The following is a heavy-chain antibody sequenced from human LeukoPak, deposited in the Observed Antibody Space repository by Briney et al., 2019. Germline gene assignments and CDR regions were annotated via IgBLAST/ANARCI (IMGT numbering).Heavy chain of an antibody. CDR2: IIPIFGTA. V-gene: IGHV1-69*13. Sequence: SVKVSCKASGGTFSSYAISLVRQAPGQGLEWMGGIIPIFGTANYAQKFQGRVTITADESTSTAYMELSSLGSEDTAVYYCARVYSGYGDFDYWGQGTLVTVSS. CDR3: ARVYSGYGDFDY. D-gene: IGHD5-12*01. J-gene: IGHJ4*02. CDR1: GGTFSSYA.